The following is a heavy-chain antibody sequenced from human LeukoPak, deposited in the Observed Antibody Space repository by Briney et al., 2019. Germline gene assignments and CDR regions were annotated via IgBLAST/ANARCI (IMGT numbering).Heavy chain of an antibody. CDR2: TYYRSKWYN. Sequence: SQTLSLTCGISGDSVSSNNGAWNWIRQSPSRGLEWLGRTYYRSKWYNDYAGSMKGRITISPDTSKNQFSLQLNSVTPEDTAVYYCAGDVGTSGWYNYWGQGTLVTVSS. D-gene: IGHD6-19*01. V-gene: IGHV6-1*01. J-gene: IGHJ4*02. CDR3: AGDVGTSGWYNY. CDR1: GDSVSSNNGA.